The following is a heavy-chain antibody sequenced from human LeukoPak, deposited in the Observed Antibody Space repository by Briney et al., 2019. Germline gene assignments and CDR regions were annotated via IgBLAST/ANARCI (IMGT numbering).Heavy chain of an antibody. Sequence: SETLSLTCTVTGDSITSRTYYWALIRQSAGKWLEWIGTIYYSGTTYYNPSLKSRVTISLDTSSNQLSLGLTSVIAMDTAKYYCARHRYYDSWVHTGAFDIWGHGTTVTVSS. D-gene: IGHD3-3*01. J-gene: IGHJ3*02. CDR1: GDSITSRTYY. CDR2: IYYSGTT. V-gene: IGHV4-39*01. CDR3: ARHRYYDSWVHTGAFDI.